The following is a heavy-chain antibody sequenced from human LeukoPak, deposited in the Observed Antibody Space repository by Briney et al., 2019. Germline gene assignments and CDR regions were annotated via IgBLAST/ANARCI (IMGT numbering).Heavy chain of an antibody. D-gene: IGHD2-2*01. CDR2: IKQDGSEK. Sequence: QPGGSLRLSCAASGFTFSSYWMSWVRQAPGKGLEWVANIKQDGSEKYYVDSVKGRFTISRDNAKNSLYLQMNSLRAEDTAVYYCARVVVVPAAPYYYYGMDVWGQGPRSPSP. V-gene: IGHV3-7*03. CDR3: ARVVVVPAAPYYYYGMDV. J-gene: IGHJ6*02. CDR1: GFTFSSYW.